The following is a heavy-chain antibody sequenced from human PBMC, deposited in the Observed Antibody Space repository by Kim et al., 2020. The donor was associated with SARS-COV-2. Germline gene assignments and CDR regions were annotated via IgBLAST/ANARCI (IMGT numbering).Heavy chain of an antibody. D-gene: IGHD2-8*02. CDR2: INHSGST. CDR1: GGSFSGYY. CDR3: ARLGILVTPPPISGEN. V-gene: IGHV4-34*01. J-gene: IGHJ1*01. Sequence: SETLSLTCAVYGGSFSGYYWSWIRQPPGKGLEWIGEINHSGSTNYNPSLKSRVTISVDTSKNQFSLKLSSVTAADTAVYYCARLGILVTPPPISGENWGQGTLVTVSS.